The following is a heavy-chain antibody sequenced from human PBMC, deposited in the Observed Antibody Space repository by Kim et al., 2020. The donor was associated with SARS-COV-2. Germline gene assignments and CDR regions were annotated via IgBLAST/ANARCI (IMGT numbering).Heavy chain of an antibody. CDR1: GFTYSSYW. D-gene: IGHD3-10*01. CDR3: ARDRSLSGELLPYYYYYGMDV. CDR2: IKQDGSEK. Sequence: GGSLRLSCAASGFTYSSYWMSWVRQAPGKGLEWVANIKQDGSEKYYVDSVKGRFTISRDNAKNSLYLQMNSLRAEDTAVYYCARDRSLSGELLPYYYYYGMDVWGQGTTVTVSS. V-gene: IGHV3-7*01. J-gene: IGHJ6*02.